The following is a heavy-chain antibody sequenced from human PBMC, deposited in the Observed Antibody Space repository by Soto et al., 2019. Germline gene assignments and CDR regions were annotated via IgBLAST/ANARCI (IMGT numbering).Heavy chain of an antibody. J-gene: IGHJ4*02. CDR1: GYSFCDFG. CDR2: ISGKNGNT. V-gene: IGHV1-18*04. D-gene: IGHD4-17*01. CDR3: ARSDYYEDTGTFEY. Sequence: QVHLVQSGGELKKPGASVKVSCKASGYSFCDFGITWVRQAPGQGLEWMGWISGKNGNTNYAQKVQGRVTLTADTSTSTAYMEMRALTSDDTATYYCARSDYYEDTGTFEYWGQGTPVTVSS.